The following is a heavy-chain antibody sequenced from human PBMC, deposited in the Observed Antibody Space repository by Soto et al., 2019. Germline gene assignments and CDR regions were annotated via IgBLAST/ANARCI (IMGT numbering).Heavy chain of an antibody. CDR1: GYTFTSYG. J-gene: IGHJ3*02. Sequence: ASVKASCKASGYTFTSYGISWVRQAPGQGLEWLGWISAYNGNRNYAQKLQGRVTMTTDTSTSTAYMELRSMRSDDTAVYYCAGGDDSRVSWALDIWRQETMVTVSS. D-gene: IGHD3-22*01. CDR2: ISAYNGNR. CDR3: AGGDDSRVSWALDI. V-gene: IGHV1-18*04.